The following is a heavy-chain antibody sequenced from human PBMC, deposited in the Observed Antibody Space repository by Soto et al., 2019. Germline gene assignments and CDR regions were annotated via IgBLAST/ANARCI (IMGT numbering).Heavy chain of an antibody. CDR1: DSHFHIHG. D-gene: IGHD3-3*01. CDR3: ARDPHEYWTSYWFDP. Sequence: ASVTVACNASDSHFHIHGINWVRQAPGQGLELMGWISAYDGKTTYAEKFQVRVTMTTDASTSTAYMELRSLRSDDTAVYYCARDPHEYWTSYWFDPWGQGTLVSVSS. V-gene: IGHV1-18*01. J-gene: IGHJ5*02. CDR2: ISAYDGKT.